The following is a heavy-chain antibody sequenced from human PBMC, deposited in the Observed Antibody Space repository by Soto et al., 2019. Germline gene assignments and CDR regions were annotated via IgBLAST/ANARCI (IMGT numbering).Heavy chain of an antibody. J-gene: IGHJ4*02. CDR1: GFTFSDYY. CDR2: ISSSGSTI. CDR3: AREVAGYTSGWYYFDY. Sequence: GGSLRLSCAASGFTFSDYYMSWVRQAPGKGLEWVSYISSSGSTIYYADSVKGRFTISRDNAKNSLYLQMNSLRAEDSAVYFCAREVAGYTSGWYYFDYWGQGALVTVSS. D-gene: IGHD6-19*01. V-gene: IGHV3-11*04.